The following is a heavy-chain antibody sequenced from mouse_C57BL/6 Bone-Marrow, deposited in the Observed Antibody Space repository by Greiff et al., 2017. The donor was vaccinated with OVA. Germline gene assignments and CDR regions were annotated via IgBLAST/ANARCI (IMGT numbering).Heavy chain of an antibody. V-gene: IGHV5-4*01. CDR2: ISDGGSYT. J-gene: IGHJ3*01. D-gene: IGHD2-1*01. CDR1: GFTFSSYA. CDR3: AREIYYGNYWFAY. Sequence: EVKLVESGGGLVKPGGSLKLSCAASGFTFSSYAMSWVRQTPEKRLEWVATISDGGSYTYYPDNVKGRFTISRDNAKNNLYLQMSHLKSEDTAMYYGAREIYYGNYWFAYWGQGTLVTVSA.